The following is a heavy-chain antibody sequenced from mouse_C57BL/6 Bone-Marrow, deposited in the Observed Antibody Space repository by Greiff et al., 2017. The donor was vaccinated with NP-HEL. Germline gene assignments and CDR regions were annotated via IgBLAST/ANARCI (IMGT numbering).Heavy chain of an antibody. D-gene: IGHD1-1*01. CDR3: TTAVVARAY. V-gene: IGHV14-4*01. Sequence: VQLQQSGAELVRPGASVKLSCTASGFNINDDYMHWVKQRPEQGLEWIGWIDPENGDTEYDSKFQGKAPLTADTSSNTAYLQLSSLTSEDTAVYYYTTAVVARAYWGQGTLVTVSA. J-gene: IGHJ3*01. CDR2: IDPENGDT. CDR1: GFNINDDY.